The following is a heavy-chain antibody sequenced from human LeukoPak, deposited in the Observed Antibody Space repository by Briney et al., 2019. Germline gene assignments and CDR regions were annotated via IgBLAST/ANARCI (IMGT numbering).Heavy chain of an antibody. J-gene: IGHJ4*02. CDR2: INHSGST. D-gene: IGHD5-18*01. CDR1: GGSFSGYY. Sequence: SETLSLTCAVYGGSFSGYYWSWIRQPPGKGLEWIGEINHSGSTNYNPSLKSRVTISVDTSKNQFSLKLSSVTAADTAVYYCARGFRGYSYGRTAGGGNYFDYWGQGTLVTVSS. CDR3: ARGFRGYSYGRTAGGGNYFDY. V-gene: IGHV4-34*01.